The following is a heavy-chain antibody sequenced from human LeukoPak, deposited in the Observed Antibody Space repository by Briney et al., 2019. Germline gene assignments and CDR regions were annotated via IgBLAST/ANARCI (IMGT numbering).Heavy chain of an antibody. V-gene: IGHV1-46*01. CDR3: ARGDGTGSLLYGNYYYGMDV. J-gene: IGHJ6*02. CDR1: GYTFTSYY. CDR2: INPSGGST. D-gene: IGHD2-21*02. Sequence: ASVKVSCKASGYTFTSYYMHWVRQAPGQGLEWMGIINPSGGSTSYAQKFQGRVTTTRDTSTSTVYMELSSLRSEDTAVYYCARGDGTGSLLYGNYYYGMDVWGQGTTVTVSS.